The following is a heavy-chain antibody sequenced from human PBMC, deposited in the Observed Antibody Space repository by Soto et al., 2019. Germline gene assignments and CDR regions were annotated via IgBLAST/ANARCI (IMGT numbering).Heavy chain of an antibody. J-gene: IGHJ5*02. CDR2: ISYDGSNK. CDR3: AKDGEALYYYDTSGPKTWFDP. V-gene: IGHV3-30*18. Sequence: PGASLRLSCAASGFTFSRYGMHWVRQAPGKGLEWVAIISYDGSNKYYADSVKGRFTISRDDSKNTLYLQMNSLRAEDTAVYYCAKDGEALYYYDTSGPKTWFDPWGLGTLVTVSS. CDR1: GFTFSRYG. D-gene: IGHD3-22*01.